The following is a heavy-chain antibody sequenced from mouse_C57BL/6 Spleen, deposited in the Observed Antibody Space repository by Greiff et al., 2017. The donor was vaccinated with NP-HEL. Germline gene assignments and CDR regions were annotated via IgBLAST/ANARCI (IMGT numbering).Heavy chain of an antibody. V-gene: IGHV5-12*01. J-gene: IGHJ1*03. D-gene: IGHD1-1*01. CDR2: ISNGGGST. CDR1: GFTFSDYY. CDR3: ARRQYYDSSMYFDV. Sequence: EVQLVESGGGLVQPGGSLKLSCAASGFTFSDYYMYWVRQTPEQRLEWVAYISNGGGSTYYPDTVKGRFTLSGDNAKNTLYLQMSRLKSEDTAMYYCARRQYYDSSMYFDVWGTGTTVTVSS.